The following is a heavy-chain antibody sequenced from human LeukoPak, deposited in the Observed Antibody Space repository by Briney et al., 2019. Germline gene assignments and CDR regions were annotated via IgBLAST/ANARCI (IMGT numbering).Heavy chain of an antibody. CDR1: GFTFSSYW. V-gene: IGHV3-7*05. D-gene: IGHD6-13*01. Sequence: SGGSLRLSCEASGFTFSSYWMSWVREAPGRGLGWVADIKQDGSEKYYLDSVKRRFTISRDNAENSLYVQMNSLRVEDTAVYYCARTAAGSFVDFWGQGTLVTVCS. CDR2: IKQDGSEK. CDR3: ARTAAGSFVDF. J-gene: IGHJ4*02.